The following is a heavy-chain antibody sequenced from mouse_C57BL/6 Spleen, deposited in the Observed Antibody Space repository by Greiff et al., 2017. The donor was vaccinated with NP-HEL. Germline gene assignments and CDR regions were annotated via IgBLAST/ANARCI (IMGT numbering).Heavy chain of an antibody. CDR3: ARGGYYDRRYFDV. CDR2: IDPSDSYT. D-gene: IGHD1-1*01. CDR1: GYTFTSYW. V-gene: IGHV1-69*01. J-gene: IGHJ1*03. Sequence: QVQLQQSGAELVMPGASVKLSCKASGYTFTSYWMHWVKQRPGQGLEWIGEIDPSDSYTNYNQKFKGKSTLTVDKSSSTAYMQLSSLTSEDSAVYYCARGGYYDRRYFDVWGTGTTVTVSS.